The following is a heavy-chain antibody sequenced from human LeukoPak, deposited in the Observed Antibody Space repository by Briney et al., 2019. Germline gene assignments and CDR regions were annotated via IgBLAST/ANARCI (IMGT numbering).Heavy chain of an antibody. CDR3: VVVPGSITIFGVVIIGDY. V-gene: IGHV3-23*01. Sequence: GGSLRLSCAASGFTFSSYAMSWVRQAPGKGLEWVSAISGSGGSTYYADSVKGRLTISRDNSKNTLYLQMNSLRAEDTAVYYCVVVPGSITIFGVVIIGDYWGQGTLVTVSS. CDR2: ISGSGGST. CDR1: GFTFSSYA. D-gene: IGHD3-3*01. J-gene: IGHJ4*02.